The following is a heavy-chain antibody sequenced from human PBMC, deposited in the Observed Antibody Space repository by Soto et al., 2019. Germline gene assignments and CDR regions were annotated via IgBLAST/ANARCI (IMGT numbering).Heavy chain of an antibody. J-gene: IGHJ6*02. CDR3: ARYSNTALSDFDV. Sequence: SETLSLTCTVSGGSISSRDYFWNWIRQTAGKGLEWIGFIYYSGSSYENPSLNSRVTISLDTYKSQFSLKVGSVTAADTAVYYCARYSNTALSDFDVWGQGTTVTVSS. D-gene: IGHD6-13*01. CDR2: IYYSGSS. CDR1: GGSISSRDYF. V-gene: IGHV4-30-4*01.